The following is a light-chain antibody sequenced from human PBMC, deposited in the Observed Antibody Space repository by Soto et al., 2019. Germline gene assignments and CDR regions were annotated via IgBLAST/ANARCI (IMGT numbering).Light chain of an antibody. J-gene: IGKJ1*01. CDR2: GAS. CDR3: REYNTWPWT. Sequence: ETLMTQPPATLSVSPGEIATLSCRASQSVNNNLAWYQQKLGQAPSVLIYGASTRATGIPARFPGSGSGTEFILTIASLQSEDSAVYYCREYNTWPWTFGQGTQGEFK. V-gene: IGKV3-15*01. CDR1: QSVNNN.